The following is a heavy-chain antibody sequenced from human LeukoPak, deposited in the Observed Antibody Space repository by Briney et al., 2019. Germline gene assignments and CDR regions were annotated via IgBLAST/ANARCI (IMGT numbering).Heavy chain of an antibody. CDR3: ARDSSSSEGGLFDP. Sequence: GGSLRLSCAASGFTVSSNYMSWVRQAPGKGLEWVSVIYSGGSTYYADSVKGRFSISGDNSKNTLYLQMNRLRPEDTAVYYCARDSSSSEGGLFDPWGQGALVTVSS. CDR2: IYSGGST. J-gene: IGHJ5*02. D-gene: IGHD6-6*01. CDR1: GFTVSSNY. V-gene: IGHV3-66*02.